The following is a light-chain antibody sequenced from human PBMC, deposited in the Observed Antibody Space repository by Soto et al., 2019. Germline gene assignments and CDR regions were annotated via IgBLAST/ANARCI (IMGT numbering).Light chain of an antibody. CDR1: QCIISA. CDR3: QHYNSYSEA. CDR2: KAS. Sequence: DSHMTQSPSTLYASVGDIVTITCRASQCIISARAWYQEKPGKAPKLLIYKASTLESGVPSRFSGSGSGTEFTLTISSLQPDDFATYYCQHYNSYSEAFGQGTKVDIK. J-gene: IGKJ1*01. V-gene: IGKV1-5*03.